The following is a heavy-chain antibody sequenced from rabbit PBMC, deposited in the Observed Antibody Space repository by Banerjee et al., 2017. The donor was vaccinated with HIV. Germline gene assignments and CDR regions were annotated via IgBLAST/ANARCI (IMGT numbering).Heavy chain of an antibody. CDR2: IYPGFGIT. CDR3: ARGGVGSGGGDL. D-gene: IGHD1-1*01. J-gene: IGHJ4*01. Sequence: QLKETGGGLVQPGGSLTLSCKASGFDFSSYYMSWVRQAPGKGLEWIGIIYPGFGITNYASWVNGRFTISRDNAQNTLYLQMTSLTAADTATYFCARGGVGSGGGDLWGQGTLVTVS. V-gene: IGHV1S7*01. CDR1: GFDFSSYY.